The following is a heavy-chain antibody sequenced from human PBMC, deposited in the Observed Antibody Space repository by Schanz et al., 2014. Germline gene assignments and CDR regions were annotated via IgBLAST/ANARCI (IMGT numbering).Heavy chain of an antibody. D-gene: IGHD6-19*01. CDR1: GYTFTSYY. J-gene: IGHJ3*02. Sequence: QVQLVQSGAEVKKPGVSVKVSCKASGYTFTSYYMHWVRQAPGQGLEWMGRIIPILGITNVAQTFQDRVTITADKSTSTAYMELSSLRSEDTAVYYCARGLGDERWLDLNEAFDIWGQGTIVTVSS. V-gene: IGHV1-69*09. CDR3: ARGLGDERWLDLNEAFDI. CDR2: IIPILGIT.